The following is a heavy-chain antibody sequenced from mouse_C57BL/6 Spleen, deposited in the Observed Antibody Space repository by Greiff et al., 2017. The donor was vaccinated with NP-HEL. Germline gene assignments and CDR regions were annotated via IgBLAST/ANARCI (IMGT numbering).Heavy chain of an antibody. CDR3: ARRVYYGSSYPAWFAY. V-gene: IGHV1-55*01. D-gene: IGHD1-1*01. CDR1: GYTFTSYW. J-gene: IGHJ3*01. Sequence: VQLQQPGAELVKPGASVKMSCKASGYTFTSYWITWVKQRPGQGLEWIGDIYPGSGSTNYNEKFKSKATLTVDTSSSTAYMQLSSLTSEDSAVYYCARRVYYGSSYPAWFAYWGQGTLVTVSA. CDR2: IYPGSGST.